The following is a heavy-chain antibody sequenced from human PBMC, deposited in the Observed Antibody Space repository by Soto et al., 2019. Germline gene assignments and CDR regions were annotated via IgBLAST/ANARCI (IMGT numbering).Heavy chain of an antibody. V-gene: IGHV3-48*03. CDR3: ATDRRWELL. CDR2: ISSSGSTI. D-gene: IGHD1-26*01. J-gene: IGHJ4*02. CDR1: GFSFSSFE. Sequence: GGSLRLSCAASGFSFSSFEMNWVRQAPGKGLEWVSYISSSGSTIYYADSVKGRFTISRDNAKNSLFLQMNSLKAEDTSVCYCATDRRWELLWGRGTLVTVS.